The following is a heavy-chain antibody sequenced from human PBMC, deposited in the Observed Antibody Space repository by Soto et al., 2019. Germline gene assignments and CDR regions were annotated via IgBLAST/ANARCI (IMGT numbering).Heavy chain of an antibody. J-gene: IGHJ6*02. CDR2: IVVGSGNT. CDR1: GFTFTSSA. CDR3: AAGPGGSGWYPGVYYYYGMDV. Sequence: VASVKVSCKASGFTFTSSAVQWVRQARGQRLEWIGWIVVGSGNTNYAQKFQERVTITRDMSTSTAYMELSSLRSEDTAVYYCAAGPGGSGWYPGVYYYYGMDVWGQGTTVTV. V-gene: IGHV1-58*01. D-gene: IGHD6-19*01.